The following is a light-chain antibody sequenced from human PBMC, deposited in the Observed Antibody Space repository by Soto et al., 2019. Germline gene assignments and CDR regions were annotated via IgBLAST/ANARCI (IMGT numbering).Light chain of an antibody. CDR1: SSNIGNNY. CDR3: GTWDTSLSAVV. Sequence: QSALTQPPSVSAAPGQKVTISCSGGSSNIGNNYVSWYQQFPGTAPRLLIYDSNERPSGIPDRFSGAKSGTSATLGITGLQTGDEADYYCGTWDTSLSAVVFGGGTKLTVL. V-gene: IGLV1-51*01. CDR2: DSN. J-gene: IGLJ2*01.